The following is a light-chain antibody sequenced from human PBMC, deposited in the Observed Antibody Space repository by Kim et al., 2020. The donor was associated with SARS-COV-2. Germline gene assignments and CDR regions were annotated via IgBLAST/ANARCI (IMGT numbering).Light chain of an antibody. CDR1: QSISSW. CDR2: KAS. Sequence: DIQMTQSPSTLSASVGDRVTITCRASQSISSWLAWYQQKPGKAPKLLIYKASIESGVPSRFSGSGSGTEFILTINSLQPDDFASYCCQQYHSHPYTFGRGTKLEI. CDR3: QQYHSHPYT. J-gene: IGKJ2*01. V-gene: IGKV1-5*03.